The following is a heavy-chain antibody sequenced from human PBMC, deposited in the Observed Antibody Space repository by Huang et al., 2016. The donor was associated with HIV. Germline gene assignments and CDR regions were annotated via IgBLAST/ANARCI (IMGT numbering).Heavy chain of an antibody. Sequence: QVQLQQWGAGLLKPSETLSLTCAVYVGSFRGYYWSWIRQSPGKGMEWIWEINHSGSTNYNPSLKSRLTISVDTSKNQFSLKLSSVTAADTAVYYCARERMMSWLDDHDAFDIWGQGTMVTVSS. J-gene: IGHJ3*02. CDR1: VGSFRGYY. D-gene: IGHD1-1*01. CDR2: INHSGST. CDR3: ARERMMSWLDDHDAFDI. V-gene: IGHV4-34*01.